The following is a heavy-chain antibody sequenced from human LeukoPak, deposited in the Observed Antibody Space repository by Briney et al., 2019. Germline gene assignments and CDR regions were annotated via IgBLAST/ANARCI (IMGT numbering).Heavy chain of an antibody. CDR1: GFTFNNYA. D-gene: IGHD3-22*01. J-gene: IGHJ4*02. V-gene: IGHV3-23*01. CDR2: ISISGDGT. CDR3: AKGNYYYDSSGHPGGDY. Sequence: GGSLRLSCAGSGFTFNNYAMSWVRQTPRKGLEWVSTISISGDGTYYADSVKGRFTISRDNSKNTLYLQMNSLRAEDTAVYYCAKGNYYYDSSGHPGGDYWGQGTLVTVSS.